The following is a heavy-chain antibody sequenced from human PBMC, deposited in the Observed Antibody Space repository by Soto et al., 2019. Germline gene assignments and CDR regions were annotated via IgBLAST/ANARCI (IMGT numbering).Heavy chain of an antibody. J-gene: IGHJ6*02. Sequence: ASAKVSCKATGYPCTNSYIHSVRQAPGQGLDWMGIIHPNRGSTTYAQKFQGRVTITSDTTTNTVYMELTSLTSEDTALYYCARDGWFSALRIPFGLDVWGQGTTVTVSS. V-gene: IGHV1-46*01. CDR3: ARDGWFSALRIPFGLDV. CDR2: IHPNRGST. D-gene: IGHD3-3*01. CDR1: GYPCTNSY.